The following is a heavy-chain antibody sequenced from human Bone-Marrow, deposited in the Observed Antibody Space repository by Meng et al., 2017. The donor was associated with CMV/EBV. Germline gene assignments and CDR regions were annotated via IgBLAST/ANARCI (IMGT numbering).Heavy chain of an antibody. J-gene: IGHJ4*03. D-gene: IGHD1-26*01. CDR3: AKNGTQISKSFRDYFDY. V-gene: IGHV3-30-3*02. CDR1: GFTFSTYA. Sequence: GESLKISCVAFGFTFSTYAMHWVRQAPGKGLEWVAVISYDETDKYYTDSIKGRFTISRDNSKNTLYLQMNSLRAEDTAMYYCAKNGTQISKSFRDYFDYWGQGTTVTVSS. CDR2: ISYDETDK.